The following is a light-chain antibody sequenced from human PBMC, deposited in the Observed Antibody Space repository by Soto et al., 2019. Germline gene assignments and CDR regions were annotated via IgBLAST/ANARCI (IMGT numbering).Light chain of an antibody. J-gene: IGKJ5*01. CDR2: GAS. CDR1: QSVSSSY. CDR3: QQYGSPPIT. V-gene: IGKV3-20*01. Sequence: EIVLTHSPGTLSLSPGERATLSCRASQSVSSSYLAWYQQKPGQAPRLLIYGASSRATGIPDRFSGSGSGTDFTLTISRLEPEDFAVYYCQQYGSPPITFGQGTRLE.